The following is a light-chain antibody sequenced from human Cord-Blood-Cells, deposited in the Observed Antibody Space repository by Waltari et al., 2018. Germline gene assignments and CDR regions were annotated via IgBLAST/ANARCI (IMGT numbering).Light chain of an antibody. CDR1: SSNIGSNY. CDR3: AAWDDSLSGWV. Sequence: QSVLTQQPSASGTPGQRVTISCSGSSSNIGSNYLYWYQQLPGTAPKLLIYRNNQRPSGVPDRFSGSKSGTSASLAISGLRSEDEADYYCAAWDDSLSGWVFGGGTKLTVL. J-gene: IGLJ3*02. CDR2: RNN. V-gene: IGLV1-47*01.